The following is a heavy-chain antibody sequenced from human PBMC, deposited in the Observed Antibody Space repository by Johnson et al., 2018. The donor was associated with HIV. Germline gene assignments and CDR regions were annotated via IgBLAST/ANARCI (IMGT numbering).Heavy chain of an antibody. J-gene: IGHJ3*02. D-gene: IGHD3-3*01. CDR3: ARGGVIHDAFDI. V-gene: IGHV3-30*02. CDR2: IRYDGSNK. CDR1: GFTFSSYG. Sequence: QMQLVESGGGVVQPGGSLRLSCAASGFTFSSYGMHWVHQAPGKGLEWVAFIRYDGSNKYYADFVKGRFTISRDNSKNTLYLQMNSLRAEDTAVYYCARGGVIHDAFDIWGQGTMVTVSS.